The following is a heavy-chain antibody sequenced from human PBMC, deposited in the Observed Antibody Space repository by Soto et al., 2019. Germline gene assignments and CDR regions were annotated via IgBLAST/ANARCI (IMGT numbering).Heavy chain of an antibody. D-gene: IGHD3-22*01. CDR1: GFTFSRAA. Sequence: GASVKVSCKASGFTFSRAAMQWVRQARGQGLEWIGWTVVGSGETNYAQKFQERVTITRDMSTNTAYMELGSLRSEDTAVYYCAAGDYYENSGYFKWGQGTQVTVSS. V-gene: IGHV1-58*02. CDR3: AAGDYYENSGYFK. J-gene: IGHJ4*02. CDR2: TVVGSGET.